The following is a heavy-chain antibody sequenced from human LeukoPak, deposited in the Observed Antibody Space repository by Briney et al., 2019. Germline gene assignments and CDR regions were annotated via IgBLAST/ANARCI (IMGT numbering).Heavy chain of an antibody. J-gene: IGHJ4*02. Sequence: DWVRQAPGKGLEWIGSIYYSGSTYYNPSLKSRVTISVDTSKNQFSLKLSSVTAADTAVYYCARHPYSSGYYYLLDYWGQGTLVTVSS. CDR3: ARHPYSSGYYYLLDY. V-gene: IGHV4-39*01. D-gene: IGHD3-22*01. CDR2: IYYSGST.